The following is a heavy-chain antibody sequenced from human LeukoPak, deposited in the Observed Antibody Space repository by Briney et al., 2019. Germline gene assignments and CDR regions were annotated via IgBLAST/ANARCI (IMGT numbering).Heavy chain of an antibody. CDR1: GFTFSSYA. CDR2: ISYDGSNK. J-gene: IGHJ4*02. D-gene: IGHD5-18*01. V-gene: IGHV3-30-3*01. Sequence: GGSLRLSCAASGFTFSSYAMHWVRQAPGKGLEWVAVISYDGSNKYYADSVKGRFTISRDNSKNTLYLQTNSLRAEDTAVYYCARSLWPEDYWGQGTLVTVSS. CDR3: ARSLWPEDY.